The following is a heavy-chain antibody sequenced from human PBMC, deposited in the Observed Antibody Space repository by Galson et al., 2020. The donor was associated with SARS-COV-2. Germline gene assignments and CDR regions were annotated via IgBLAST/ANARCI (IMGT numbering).Heavy chain of an antibody. J-gene: IGHJ4*02. V-gene: IGHV3-30-3*01. CDR2: ISYDGSNK. D-gene: IGHD3-22*01. Sequence: GESLKISCAASGFTFSSYAMHWVRQAPGKGLEWVAVISYDGSNKYYADSVKGRFTISRDNSKNTLYLQMNSLRAEDTAVYYCARGGKGHITMIVVVIPYYFDYWGQGTLVTVSS. CDR3: ARGGKGHITMIVVVIPYYFDY. CDR1: GFTFSSYA.